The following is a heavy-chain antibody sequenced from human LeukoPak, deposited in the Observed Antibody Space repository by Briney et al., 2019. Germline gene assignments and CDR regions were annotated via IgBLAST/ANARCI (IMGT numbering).Heavy chain of an antibody. J-gene: IGHJ5*02. CDR3: ASSIAAAGPFDP. V-gene: IGHV1-69*04. D-gene: IGHD6-13*01. Sequence: ASVKVSCKASGGTFSSYAISWVRQAPGQGLEWMGRIIPILGIANYAQKFQGRVTMTRDTSTSTVYMELSSLRSEDTAVYYCASSIAAAGPFDPWGQGTLVTVSS. CDR1: GGTFSSYA. CDR2: IIPILGIA.